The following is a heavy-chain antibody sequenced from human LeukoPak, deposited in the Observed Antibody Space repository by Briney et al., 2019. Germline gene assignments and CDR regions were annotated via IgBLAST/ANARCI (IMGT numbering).Heavy chain of an antibody. D-gene: IGHD3-10*01. Sequence: GGSLRLSCEASGFTFSSYGMHWVRQAPGKGLEWVAVISYDGSNKYYADSVKGRFTISRDNSKNTLYLQMNSLRAEDTAVYYCAKDSGGGFNYYGSGSSYYFDYWGQGTLVTVSS. V-gene: IGHV3-30*18. J-gene: IGHJ4*02. CDR1: GFTFSSYG. CDR2: ISYDGSNK. CDR3: AKDSGGGFNYYGSGSSYYFDY.